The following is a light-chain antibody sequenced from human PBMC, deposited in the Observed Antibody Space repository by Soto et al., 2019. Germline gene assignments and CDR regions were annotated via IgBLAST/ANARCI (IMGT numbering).Light chain of an antibody. CDR2: EVS. CDR3: SSYTSSSTAHV. J-gene: IGLJ1*01. CDR1: SSDFGGYNY. V-gene: IGLV2-14*01. Sequence: QSVLTQPASVSGSPGQSITISCTGTSSDFGGYNYVSWYQQHPGKAPKLMIYEVSNRPSGVSNRFSGSKSGNTASLTISGLQAEDEADYYCSSYTSSSTAHVFGTGTKVTVL.